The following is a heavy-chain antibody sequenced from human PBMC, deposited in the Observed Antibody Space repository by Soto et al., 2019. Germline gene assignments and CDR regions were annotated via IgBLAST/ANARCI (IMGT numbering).Heavy chain of an antibody. CDR2: ISSSSSYI. V-gene: IGHV3-21*01. CDR3: STENDYCSSPTYYYYYGMDV. J-gene: IGHJ6*02. Sequence: GGSLRLSCAASGFTFSSYSMNWVRQAPGKGLEWVSSISSSSSYIYYADSVKGRFTISRENAKTSLYLKMNSLKAEDTAAYYWSTENDYCSSPTYYYYYGMDVWGQGTTVTVSS. CDR1: GFTFSSYS. D-gene: IGHD2-2*01.